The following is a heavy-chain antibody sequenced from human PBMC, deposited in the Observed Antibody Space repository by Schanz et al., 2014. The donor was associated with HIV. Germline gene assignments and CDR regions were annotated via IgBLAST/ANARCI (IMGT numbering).Heavy chain of an antibody. V-gene: IGHV1-18*01. Sequence: QVQLVQSGAEVKKPGASVRVSCKTSGYIFTSNGISWVRQAPGQGLEWMGWISPSNGNTNYAQKFQGRVTMTTDTSTSTAYMDLRSLRSDDTAVYYCARAGDISGYYIDYWGQGTLVTVSS. CDR1: GYIFTSNG. CDR3: ARAGDISGYYIDY. J-gene: IGHJ4*02. CDR2: ISPSNGNT. D-gene: IGHD3-22*01.